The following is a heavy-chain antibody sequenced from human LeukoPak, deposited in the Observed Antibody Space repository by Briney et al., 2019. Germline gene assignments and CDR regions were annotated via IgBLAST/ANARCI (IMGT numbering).Heavy chain of an antibody. D-gene: IGHD5-18*01. J-gene: IGHJ5*02. Sequence: SVKVSCKASRGTFSSYAISWVRQAPVQGLEWMGGIIPIFGTANYAQKFQGRVTITADESTSPAYMELSSLRSEDTAVYYCARDGGYSYGSNNWFDPWGQGTLVTVSS. CDR3: ARDGGYSYGSNNWFDP. CDR2: IIPIFGTA. V-gene: IGHV1-69*13. CDR1: RGTFSSYA.